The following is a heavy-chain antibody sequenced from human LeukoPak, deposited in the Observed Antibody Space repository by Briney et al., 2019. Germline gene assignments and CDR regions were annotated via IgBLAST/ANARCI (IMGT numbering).Heavy chain of an antibody. CDR1: GGSISSYY. V-gene: IGHV4-59*01. J-gene: IGHJ3*02. D-gene: IGHD1-14*01. CDR2: IYYSGST. Sequence: PSETLSLTCTVSGGSISSYYWSWIRQPPGKGLEWIGYIYYSGSTNYNPPLKSRVTISVDTSKNQFSLKLSSVTAADTAVYYCARTDRIKDAFDIWGQGTMVTVSS. CDR3: ARTDRIKDAFDI.